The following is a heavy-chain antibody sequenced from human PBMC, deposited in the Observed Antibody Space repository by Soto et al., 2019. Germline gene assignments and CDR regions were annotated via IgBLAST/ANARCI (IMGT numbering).Heavy chain of an antibody. J-gene: IGHJ4*02. D-gene: IGHD3-22*01. CDR2: ISYDGSNK. CDR3: AKVKADYYDSSGSEVRQPLDY. CDR1: GFTFSSYG. V-gene: IGHV3-30*18. Sequence: PVESLILSCAASGFTFSSYGMHWVRQAPGKGLEWVAVISYDGSNKYYADSVKGRFTISRDNSKNTLYLQMNSLRAEDTAVYYCAKVKADYYDSSGSEVRQPLDYWGQGTLVTVSS.